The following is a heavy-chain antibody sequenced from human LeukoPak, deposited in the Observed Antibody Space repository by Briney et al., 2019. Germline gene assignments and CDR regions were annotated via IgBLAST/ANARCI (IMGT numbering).Heavy chain of an antibody. D-gene: IGHD6-13*01. Sequence: WGSLTLSCAASGFSFSSYSMNWVRQAPGKGLEWVSYISSSGTTIYYADSVKGRFTISRDNAKNSLYLQMNSLRDEDTAVYYCARVWGLAVDGGKIEYWGQGAL. V-gene: IGHV3-48*02. CDR2: ISSSGTTI. CDR1: GFSFSSYS. J-gene: IGHJ4*02. CDR3: ARVWGLAVDGGKIEY.